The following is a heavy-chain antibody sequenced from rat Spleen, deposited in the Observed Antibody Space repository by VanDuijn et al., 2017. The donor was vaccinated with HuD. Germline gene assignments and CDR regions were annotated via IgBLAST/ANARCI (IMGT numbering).Heavy chain of an antibody. D-gene: IGHD1-9*01. V-gene: IGHV2-72*01. CDR1: GFSLTSFH. J-gene: IGHJ2*01. CDR3: ASYGYNSPFDY. Sequence: QVQLKESGPGLVRPSQTLSLTCTVSGFSLTSFHVSWVRQPPGKSLVWMGTIWTAGGTNYNSAVQSRLSISRDTSKSQVFLKMNSLQPEDTGTYYCASYGYNSPFDYWGQGVMVTVSS. CDR2: IWTAGGT.